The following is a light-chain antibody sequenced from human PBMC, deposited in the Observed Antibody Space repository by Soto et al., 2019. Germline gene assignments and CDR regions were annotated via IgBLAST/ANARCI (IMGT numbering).Light chain of an antibody. Sequence: EIVLTQSPATLSLSPGERATLSCRASQSVSSYLAWYQQKPGQAPRLLIYDASNRATGIPARFGGSGSGTDLTLTISSLEPEDFAVYYCQERSNWLLAFGQGTKVEIE. J-gene: IGKJ1*01. V-gene: IGKV3-11*01. CDR3: QERSNWLLA. CDR1: QSVSSY. CDR2: DAS.